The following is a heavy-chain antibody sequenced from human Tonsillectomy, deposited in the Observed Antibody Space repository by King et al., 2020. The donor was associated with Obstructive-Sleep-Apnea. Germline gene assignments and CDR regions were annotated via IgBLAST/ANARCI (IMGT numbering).Heavy chain of an antibody. CDR1: DDSIRSYY. CDR2: VYYGGST. V-gene: IGHV4-59*12. D-gene: IGHD6-19*01. CDR3: ARLLSGYSSGWYGGLDS. Sequence: VQLQESGPGLVKPSETLSLTCTVSDDSIRSYYWNWIRQAPGKGLEWIGNVYYGGSTKYNPSLRSRVTVSIDTSKKQFSLNLTSVTAADTAVYFCARLLSGYSSGWYGGLDSWDQGTLVTVSS. J-gene: IGHJ4*02.